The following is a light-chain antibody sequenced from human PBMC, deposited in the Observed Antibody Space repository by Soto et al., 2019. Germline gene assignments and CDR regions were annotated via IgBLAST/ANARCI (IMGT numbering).Light chain of an antibody. Sequence: QSVLTQRPSVSGAPGQRVTISCTGSSSNIGAGYDVHWYQQLPGTAPKLLIYVNSNRPSGVPDRFSGSKSGTSASLAITGLQAEDEADYYCQSYDSSLSAVVFGVGTKLTVL. V-gene: IGLV1-40*01. J-gene: IGLJ2*01. CDR2: VNS. CDR3: QSYDSSLSAVV. CDR1: SSNIGAGYD.